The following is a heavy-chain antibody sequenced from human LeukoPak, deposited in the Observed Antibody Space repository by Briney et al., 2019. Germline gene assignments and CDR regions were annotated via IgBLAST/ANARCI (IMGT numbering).Heavy chain of an antibody. V-gene: IGHV1-69*13. J-gene: IGHJ3*02. D-gene: IGHD3-22*01. Sequence: ASVTVSCTASGGTFSSYAISWVRQAPGQGLEWMGGIIPIFGTANYAQKFQGRVTITADESTSTAYMELSSLRSEDTAVYYCARDHGGSGSLGVAFDIWGQGTMVTVSS. CDR3: ARDHGGSGSLGVAFDI. CDR1: GGTFSSYA. CDR2: IIPIFGTA.